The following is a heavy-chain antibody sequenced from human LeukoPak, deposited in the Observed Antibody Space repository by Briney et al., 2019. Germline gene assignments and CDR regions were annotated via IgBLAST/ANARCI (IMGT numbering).Heavy chain of an antibody. CDR2: INPKSGGT. J-gene: IGHJ4*02. Sequence: ASVKVSSKASGYTFTGYYMHWVRQAPGQGREWMGWINPKSGGTNYAQKFQGRVTMTRDTSVSTAYMALSRLRSDDTAVYYCARDHSGYDYVVDYWGQGTLVTVSS. V-gene: IGHV1-2*02. CDR3: ARDHSGYDYVVDY. CDR1: GYTFTGYY. D-gene: IGHD5-12*01.